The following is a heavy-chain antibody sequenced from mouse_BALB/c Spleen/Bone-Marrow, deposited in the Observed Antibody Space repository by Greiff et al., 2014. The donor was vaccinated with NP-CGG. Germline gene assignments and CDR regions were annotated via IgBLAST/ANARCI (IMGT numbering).Heavy chain of an antibody. J-gene: IGHJ3*01. CDR1: GYSLTTYW. Sequence: QVQLQQSGTEVVRPGASVKLSCKASGYSLTTYWMNWVKQRPGQGLEWIGMIHPSDSETRLNQKFKDKATLTVDKSSSTAYMQLNSPTSEDSAVYYCAREKVYYGISWFAYWGQGTLVTVSA. D-gene: IGHD2-1*01. V-gene: IGHV1-61*01. CDR3: AREKVYYGISWFAY. CDR2: IHPSDSET.